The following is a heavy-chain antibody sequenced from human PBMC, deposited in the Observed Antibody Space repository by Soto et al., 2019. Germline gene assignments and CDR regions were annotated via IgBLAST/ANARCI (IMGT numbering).Heavy chain of an antibody. CDR1: GGTFSSYA. J-gene: IGHJ5*02. V-gene: IGHV1-69*13. CDR2: IIPIFGTA. D-gene: IGHD4-17*01. CDR3: ATEPEAYDWFDP. Sequence: SVKVSCKASGGTFSSYAISWVRQAPGQGLEWLGGIIPIFGTANYAQKFQGRVTITADESTSTAYMELSSLRSEDTAVYYCATEPEAYDWFDPWGQGTLVTVSS.